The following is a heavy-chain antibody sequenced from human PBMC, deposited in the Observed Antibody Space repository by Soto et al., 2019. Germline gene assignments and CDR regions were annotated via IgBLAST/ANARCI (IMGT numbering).Heavy chain of an antibody. Sequence: SEILSLTCAVSGASISSGNHSWSWIRQPPGKGLEWIGYIYHSGSTYYNPSLKRRVTISVGRSKNQFSLNLNSVTAADTAVYYCARGGYSGYDLTFDHWGQGTLVTVSS. CDR1: GASISSGNHS. J-gene: IGHJ4*02. D-gene: IGHD5-12*01. V-gene: IGHV4-30-2*01. CDR3: ARGGYSGYDLTFDH. CDR2: IYHSGST.